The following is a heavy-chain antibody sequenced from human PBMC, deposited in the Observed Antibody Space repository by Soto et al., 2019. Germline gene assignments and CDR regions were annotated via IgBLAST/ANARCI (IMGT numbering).Heavy chain of an antibody. D-gene: IGHD3-16*02. CDR1: SVSNAW. CDR2: IKSKTDGGTT. Sequence: SVSNAWMNWVRPAPGKGLEWVGRIKSKTDGGTTDYAAPVKGRFTISRDDSKNTLYLQMNSLKTEDTAVYYCTTFMITFGGVIVPMFDYWGQGTLVTVSS. V-gene: IGHV3-15*07. J-gene: IGHJ4*02. CDR3: TTFMITFGGVIVPMFDY.